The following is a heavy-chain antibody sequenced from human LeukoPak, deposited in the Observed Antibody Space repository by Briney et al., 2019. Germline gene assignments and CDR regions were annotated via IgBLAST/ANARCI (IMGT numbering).Heavy chain of an antibody. Sequence: ASVKVSCKASGYTFTSYAMNWVRQAPGQGLEWMGWINPNSGGTNYAQKFQGRVTMTRDTSISTAYMELSRLRSDDTAVYYCARTGSGSYLSLFDYWGQGTLVTVSS. CDR2: INPNSGGT. CDR3: ARTGSGSYLSLFDY. J-gene: IGHJ4*02. D-gene: IGHD3-10*01. V-gene: IGHV1-2*02. CDR1: GYTFTSYA.